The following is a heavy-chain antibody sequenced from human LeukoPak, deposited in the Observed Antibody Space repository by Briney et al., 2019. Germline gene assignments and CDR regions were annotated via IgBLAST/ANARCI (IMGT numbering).Heavy chain of an antibody. D-gene: IGHD1-26*01. CDR2: ISGSGSST. CDR1: GSTFSNYA. V-gene: IGHV3-23*01. CDR3: AKYSGSYYYPPNWDS. Sequence: GGSLRLSCAASGSTFSNYAMTWVRQAPGKGLEWVSGISGSGSSTYYADSVKGRFTLSRDYPKNTLYLQMNSLRAEDTAVYFCAKYSGSYYYPPNWDSWGQGTLVTVSS. J-gene: IGHJ4*02.